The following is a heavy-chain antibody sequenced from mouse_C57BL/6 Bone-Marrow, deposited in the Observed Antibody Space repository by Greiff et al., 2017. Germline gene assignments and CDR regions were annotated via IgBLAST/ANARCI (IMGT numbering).Heavy chain of an antibody. D-gene: IGHD1-1*01. CDR2: IHPNSGST. J-gene: IGHJ2*01. CDR3: ARERYYGSSPYYFDY. V-gene: IGHV1-64*01. Sequence: QVQLQQPGAELVKPGASVKLSCKASGYTFTCYWMHWVKQRPGQGLEWIGMIHPNSGSTNYNEKFKSKATLTVDKSSSTAYMQLSSLTSEDSAVYYCARERYYGSSPYYFDYWGQGTTLTVSS. CDR1: GYTFTCYW.